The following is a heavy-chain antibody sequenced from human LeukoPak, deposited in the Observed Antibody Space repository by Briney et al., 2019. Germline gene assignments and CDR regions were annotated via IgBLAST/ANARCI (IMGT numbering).Heavy chain of an antibody. CDR1: GGSISSSSYY. V-gene: IGHV4-39*01. Sequence: PSETLSLTXTVSGGSISSSSYYWGWIRQPPGKGLEWIGSIYYSGSTYYNPSLKSRVTISVDTSKNQFSLKLSSVTAADTAVYYCARLSAVAVAGAYYFDYWGQGTLVTVSS. CDR3: ARLSAVAVAGAYYFDY. D-gene: IGHD6-19*01. CDR2: IYYSGST. J-gene: IGHJ4*02.